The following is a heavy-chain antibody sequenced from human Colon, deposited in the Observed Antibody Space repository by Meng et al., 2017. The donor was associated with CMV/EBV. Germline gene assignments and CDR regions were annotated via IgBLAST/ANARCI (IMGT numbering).Heavy chain of an antibody. V-gene: IGHV1-69*12. D-gene: IGHD6-13*01. CDR1: GGPFATPT. CDR2: IIPMFGSP. CDR3: VRLRGNSWLDY. J-gene: IGHJ4*02. Sequence: VKIVQSGAGVKTPGSSVRVSCKASGGPFATPTFNWVRQAPGQGLEWMGGIIPMFGSPSYSQKFRGRVTITADELEVNSLRSEDTAVYYCVRLRGNSWLDYWGQGTLVTVSS.